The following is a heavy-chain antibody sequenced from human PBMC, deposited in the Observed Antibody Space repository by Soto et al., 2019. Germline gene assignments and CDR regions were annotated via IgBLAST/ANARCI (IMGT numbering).Heavy chain of an antibody. CDR2: ISAYNGNT. D-gene: IGHD3-9*01. CDR3: VWPISPYDILTGCKGHAFDI. V-gene: IGHV1-18*03. Sequence: ASVKVSCKASGYTFTSYGISWVRQAPGQGLEWMGWISAYNGNTNYAQKLQGRVTMTTDTSTSTAYMELNSLRAEDMTVYYCVWPISPYDILTGCKGHAFDIWGQGTMVTVSS. CDR1: GYTFTSYG. J-gene: IGHJ3*02.